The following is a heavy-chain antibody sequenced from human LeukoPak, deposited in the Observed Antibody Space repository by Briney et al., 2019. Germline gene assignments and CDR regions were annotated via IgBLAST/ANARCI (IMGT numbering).Heavy chain of an antibody. J-gene: IGHJ4*02. V-gene: IGHV3-23*01. CDR1: GFTFSNYG. Sequence: PGGSLRLSCAGSGFTFSNYGMSWVRQGPGKGLEWVSVISGSGGSTYYVDSVKGRFTISRDNSKNTLYLEMNSLRAEDTAVYYCAKSMGIFWSGYYPHYWGQGTLVTVSS. CDR3: AKSMGIFWSGYYPHY. D-gene: IGHD3-3*01. CDR2: ISGSGGST.